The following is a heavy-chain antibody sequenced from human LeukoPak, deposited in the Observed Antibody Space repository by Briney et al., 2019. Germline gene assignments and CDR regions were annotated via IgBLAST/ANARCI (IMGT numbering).Heavy chain of an antibody. V-gene: IGHV4-34*01. CDR2: INHSGST. CDR3: AGGSDYGDYLFDP. J-gene: IGHJ5*02. CDR1: GGSFSGYY. D-gene: IGHD4-17*01. Sequence: SETLSLTCAVYGGSFSGYYWSWIRQPPGKGLEWIGEINHSGSTNYNPSLKSRVTISVDTSKNQFSLKLSSVTAADTAVYYCAGGSDYGDYLFDPWGQGTLVTVSS.